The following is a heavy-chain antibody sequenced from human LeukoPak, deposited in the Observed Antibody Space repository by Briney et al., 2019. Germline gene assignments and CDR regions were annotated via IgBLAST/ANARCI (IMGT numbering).Heavy chain of an antibody. CDR3: ARQYQGTYGHVDY. J-gene: IGHJ4*02. Sequence: SETLSLTCTVSGGSISSRTHYWGWIRQPPGRGLEWIGSIYSSGSTYYNPSLKSRVTISVDTSKNQFSLKLRSVTAADTALYYCARQYQGTYGHVDYWGQGTLVTVSS. CDR1: GGSISSRTHY. D-gene: IGHD2-2*01. CDR2: IYSSGST. V-gene: IGHV4-39*01.